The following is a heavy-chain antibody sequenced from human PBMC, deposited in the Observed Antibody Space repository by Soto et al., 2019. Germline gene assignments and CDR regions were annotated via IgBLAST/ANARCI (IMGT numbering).Heavy chain of an antibody. D-gene: IGHD6-19*01. V-gene: IGHV3-23*01. CDR2: ISNTGVTT. CDR1: GFTFTRYA. Sequence: EAQLLDSGGGLVQPGGSLRLSCAASGFTFTRYAMNWVRQAPGKGLEWVSSISNTGVTTYYADSVKGRFTVSRDNSKNTVYLQMNSLRVEDTAVYFCAKELRYSSAWYTDDAFDIWGQGTVVTVSS. CDR3: AKELRYSSAWYTDDAFDI. J-gene: IGHJ3*02.